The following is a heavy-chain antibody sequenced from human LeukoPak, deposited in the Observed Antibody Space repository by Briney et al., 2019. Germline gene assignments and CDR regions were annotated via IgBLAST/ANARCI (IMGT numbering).Heavy chain of an antibody. CDR1: GYTFTCYY. V-gene: IGHV1-2*02. Sequence: GASVKVSCKASGYTFTCYYMHWVRRAPGQGLEWMGWINPNSGGTNYAQKFQGRVTMTRDTSISTAYMELSRLRSDDTAVYYCARDLVRYFDLWGRGTLVTVSS. CDR3: ARDLVRYFDL. CDR2: INPNSGGT. J-gene: IGHJ2*01.